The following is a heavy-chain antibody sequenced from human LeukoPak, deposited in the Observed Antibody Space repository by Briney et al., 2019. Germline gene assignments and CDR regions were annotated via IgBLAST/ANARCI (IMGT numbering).Heavy chain of an antibody. CDR1: GFTFSSYA. J-gene: IGHJ4*02. CDR3: AKVKRGKNQWLLPKATDY. V-gene: IGHV3-23*01. CDR2: ISGSGGST. D-gene: IGHD6-19*01. Sequence: PGGSLRLSCAASGFTFSSYAMSWVRQAPGKGLEWVSAISGSGGSTYYADSVKGRFTISRDNSKNTLYLQMNSLRAEDTAVYYCAKVKRGKNQWLLPKATDYWGQGTLVTASS.